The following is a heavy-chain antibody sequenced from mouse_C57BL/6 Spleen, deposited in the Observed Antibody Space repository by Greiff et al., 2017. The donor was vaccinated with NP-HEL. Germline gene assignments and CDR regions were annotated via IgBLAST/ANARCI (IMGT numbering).Heavy chain of an antibody. V-gene: IGHV5-6*01. CDR2: ISSGGSYT. J-gene: IGHJ4*01. Sequence: EVQLVESGGDLVKPGGSLKLSCAASGFTFSSYGMSWVRQTPDKRLEWVATISSGGSYTYYPDSVKGRFTISRDNAKNTLYLQMSSLKSEDTAMYYCARQGGVVAPYYAMDYWGQGTSVTVSS. CDR1: GFTFSSYG. D-gene: IGHD1-1*01. CDR3: ARQGGVVAPYYAMDY.